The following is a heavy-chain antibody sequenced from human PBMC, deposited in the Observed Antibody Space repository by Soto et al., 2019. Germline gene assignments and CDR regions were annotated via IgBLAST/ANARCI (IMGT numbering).Heavy chain of an antibody. V-gene: IGHV4-30-4*02. D-gene: IGHD6-25*01. CDR2: IYYSGST. CDR1: GGSISSGDYY. CDR3: ARGPERSLNWFDP. Sequence: PSDTLSLTCTVSGGSISSGDYYWSWIRQPPGKGLEWIGCIYYSGSTYYNPSLKSRVTISVDTSKNQFSLKLSSVTAADTAVYYCARGPERSLNWFDPWGQGTLVTVSS. J-gene: IGHJ5*02.